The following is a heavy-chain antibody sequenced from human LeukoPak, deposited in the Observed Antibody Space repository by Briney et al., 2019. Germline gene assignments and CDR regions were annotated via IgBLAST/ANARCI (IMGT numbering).Heavy chain of an antibody. D-gene: IGHD3-3*01. CDR3: ARHFGSGSDWFYP. Sequence: PSETLSLTCTVSVGSINSYYWGWIRQPPGKGLEWIGSIYDSGSTYCNPSPKSRITISVDTSKNQFSLKLPPVTAADTAVYYCARHFGSGSDWFYPWGQGTLVTVSS. V-gene: IGHV4-39*01. J-gene: IGHJ5*02. CDR1: VGSINSYY. CDR2: IYDSGST.